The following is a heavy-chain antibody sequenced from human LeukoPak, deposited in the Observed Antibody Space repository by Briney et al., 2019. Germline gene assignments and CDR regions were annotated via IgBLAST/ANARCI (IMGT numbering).Heavy chain of an antibody. V-gene: IGHV4-59*01. CDR1: GGAITNYY. Sequence: SETLSLTCGVSGGAITNYYWNWIRQAPGKGLEWLGYIYYTGSTTYNPSVKSRITISLDTSKKQISLKLRSVTAADTAVYYCARRACSGDSCLDYWGQGTLVTVSS. D-gene: IGHD2-15*01. J-gene: IGHJ4*02. CDR2: IYYTGST. CDR3: ARRACSGDSCLDY.